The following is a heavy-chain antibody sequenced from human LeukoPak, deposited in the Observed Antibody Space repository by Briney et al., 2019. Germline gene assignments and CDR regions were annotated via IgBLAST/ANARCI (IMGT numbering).Heavy chain of an antibody. Sequence: GGSLRLSCAASGFTFSSYSMNWVRQVPGKGLEWVSYISSSSSTIYYADSVKGRFTISRDNAKNSLYLQMNSLRAEDTAVYYCARDQYYDSSGYSGYWGQGTLVTVSS. V-gene: IGHV3-48*04. CDR3: ARDQYYDSSGYSGY. D-gene: IGHD3-22*01. CDR1: GFTFSSYS. J-gene: IGHJ4*02. CDR2: ISSSSSTI.